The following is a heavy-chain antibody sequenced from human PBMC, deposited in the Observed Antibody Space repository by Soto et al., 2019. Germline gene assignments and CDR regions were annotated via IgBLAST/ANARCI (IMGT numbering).Heavy chain of an antibody. J-gene: IGHJ3*02. V-gene: IGHV3-23*01. CDR2: ISGSGGST. CDR1: GFTFSSYA. D-gene: IGHD2-21*02. CDR3: AKDLPYCGGDCYYGINAFDI. Sequence: GGSLRLSCAASGFTFSSYAMSWVRQAPGKGLEWVSAISGSGGSTYYADSVKGRFTISRDNSKNTLYLQMNSLRAEDTAVYYCAKDLPYCGGDCYYGINAFDIWGQGTMVTVSS.